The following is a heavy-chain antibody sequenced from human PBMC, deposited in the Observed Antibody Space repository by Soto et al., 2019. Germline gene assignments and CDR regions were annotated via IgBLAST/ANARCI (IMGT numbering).Heavy chain of an antibody. D-gene: IGHD3-22*01. CDR2: VYYAGVT. Sequence: SETLSLICTDSGGSLNTASSYWTWVRHAPGGGLESRGYVYYAGVTNYNSSLKTRVIIAVDMSKRQFFVTLSSVTPADTATYYCPRVLDSGWYFDLWGRGTLVTVYS. J-gene: IGHJ2*01. CDR3: PRVLDSGWYFDL. CDR1: GGSLNTASSY. V-gene: IGHV4-61*01.